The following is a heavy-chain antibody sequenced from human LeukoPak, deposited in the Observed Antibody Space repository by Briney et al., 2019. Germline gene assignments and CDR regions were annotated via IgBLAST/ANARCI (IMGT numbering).Heavy chain of an antibody. Sequence: SETLSLTCTVSGGSISSSGYYWGWIRQPPGKGLEWIGSIYYSGSTYYNPSLKSRVTISVDTSKNQFSLKLSSVTAADTAVYYCARRKYYYGSGNPNWFDPWGQGTLVTVSS. CDR2: IYYSGST. J-gene: IGHJ5*02. CDR3: ARRKYYYGSGNPNWFDP. D-gene: IGHD3-10*01. CDR1: GGSISSSGYY. V-gene: IGHV4-39*07.